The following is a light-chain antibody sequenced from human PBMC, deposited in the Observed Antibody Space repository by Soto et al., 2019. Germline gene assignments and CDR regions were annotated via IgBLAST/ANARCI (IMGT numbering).Light chain of an antibody. J-gene: IGLJ1*01. CDR2: RNN. CDR1: SSNIGSNF. CDR3: AAWDDSLSGPLYV. V-gene: IGLV1-47*01. Sequence: QAVVTQPPSASGTPGQRITISCSGSSSNIGSNFVYWYQQLPGTAPKLLIYRNNQRPSVVPDRFSGSKSGTSASLAISGLRSEDEADYYCAAWDDSLSGPLYVFGTGTKLTVL.